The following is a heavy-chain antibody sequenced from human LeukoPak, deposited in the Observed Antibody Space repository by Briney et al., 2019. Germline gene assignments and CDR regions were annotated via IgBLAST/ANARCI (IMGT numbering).Heavy chain of an antibody. J-gene: IGHJ3*02. CDR2: ISAYNGNT. CDR3: ARDHPSSEAKPSSGAFDI. D-gene: IGHD3-3*01. Sequence: ASVKVSCKASGYTFTSYGISWVRQAPGQGLEWMGWISAYNGNTNYAQKLQGRVTMTTDTSTSTAYMELRSLRSDDTAVYYCARDHPSSEAKPSSGAFDIWGQGTMVTVSS. V-gene: IGHV1-18*01. CDR1: GYTFTSYG.